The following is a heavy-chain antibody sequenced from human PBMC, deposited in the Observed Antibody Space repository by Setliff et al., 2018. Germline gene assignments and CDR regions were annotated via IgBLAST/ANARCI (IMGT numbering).Heavy chain of an antibody. D-gene: IGHD2-21*01. J-gene: IGHJ6*03. CDR1: GGSINNYY. Sequence: SETLSLTCTVSGGSINNYYWSWIRQPAGKGLEWIGRVYSNVGTNFNPSLKSRVTMSMDTSKNHFSLKLTSLTAADTAVYYCARGLEGEDYFYYMDVWGKGTTVTVSS. V-gene: IGHV4-4*07. CDR3: ARGLEGEDYFYYMDV. CDR2: VYSNVGT.